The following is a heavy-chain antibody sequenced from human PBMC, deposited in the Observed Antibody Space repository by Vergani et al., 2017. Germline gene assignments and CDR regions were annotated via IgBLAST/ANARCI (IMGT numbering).Heavy chain of an antibody. CDR1: GFTFSSYG. D-gene: IGHD3-22*01. CDR2: IKSKTDGGTT. Sequence: VQLVESGGGVVQPGRSLRLSCAASGFTFSSYGMHWVRQAPGKGLEWVGRIKSKTDGGTTEYAAPVQGRFIISRDDSKNTLYLQMNSLKTEDTAVFYCTTDYYYDSSGPPDYWGQGTLVTVSS. CDR3: TTDYYYDSSGPPDY. V-gene: IGHV3-15*01. J-gene: IGHJ4*02.